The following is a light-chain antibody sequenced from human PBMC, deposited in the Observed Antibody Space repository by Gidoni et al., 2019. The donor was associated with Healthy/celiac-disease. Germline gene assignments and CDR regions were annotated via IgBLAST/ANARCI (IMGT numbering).Light chain of an antibody. CDR2: GAS. CDR3: QQYNNWPYT. V-gene: IGKV3-15*01. J-gene: IGKJ2*01. CDR1: QSFSSN. Sequence: EIVMTQSPATLSVSPWERATLSCRAIQSFSSNLAWYQKKHGQAPRLLIYGASTRATVITARFSGSGSGTEFTLTISSLQSEDFAVYYCQQYNNWPYTFGQGTKLEIK.